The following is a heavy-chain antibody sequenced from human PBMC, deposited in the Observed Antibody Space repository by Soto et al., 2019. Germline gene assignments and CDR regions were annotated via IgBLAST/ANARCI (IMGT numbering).Heavy chain of an antibody. CDR1: GFSVSAYT. Sequence: QVQLVESGGGVVQPGRSLRLSCAASGFSVSAYTVHWVRQAPGKGLEWVAVISSDGNHKYYTDSVKGRFAISRDTSTNTVFLQMNSLGPEDTAVYYCARWEQPLFEYWSQGTLVTVSS. CDR2: ISSDGNHK. J-gene: IGHJ4*02. D-gene: IGHD1-1*01. V-gene: IGHV3-30*09. CDR3: ARWEQPLFEY.